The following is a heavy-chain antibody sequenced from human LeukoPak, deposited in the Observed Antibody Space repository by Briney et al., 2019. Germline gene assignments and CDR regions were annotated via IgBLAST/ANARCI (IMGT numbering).Heavy chain of an antibody. CDR2: IYHSGST. CDR1: GYSISSGYY. J-gene: IGHJ4*02. V-gene: IGHV4-38-2*02. CDR3: ARVIAAAARIFDY. D-gene: IGHD6-13*01. Sequence: SETLSLTCNVSGYSISSGYYWGWIRQPPGKGLQWIGTIYHSGSTYYNPSLKSRVTISVDTSKNQFSLKLSSVTAADTAVYYCARVIAAAARIFDYWGQGTLVTVSS.